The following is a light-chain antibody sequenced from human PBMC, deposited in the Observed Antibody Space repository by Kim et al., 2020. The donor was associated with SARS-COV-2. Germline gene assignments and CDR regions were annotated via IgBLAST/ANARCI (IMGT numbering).Light chain of an antibody. Sequence: SPGERAALSGRAGQSVSSNVAWYQQKPGQAPRLLIYGASTRATGIPARFSGSGSGTEFTLTISSLQSEDFAVYYCQQYNNWPPLTFGGGTKVDIK. CDR1: QSVSSN. J-gene: IGKJ4*01. CDR2: GAS. CDR3: QQYNNWPPLT. V-gene: IGKV3-15*01.